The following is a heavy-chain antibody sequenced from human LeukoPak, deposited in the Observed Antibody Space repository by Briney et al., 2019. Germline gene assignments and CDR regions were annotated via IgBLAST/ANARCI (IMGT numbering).Heavy chain of an antibody. V-gene: IGHV1-18*01. D-gene: IGHD2-2*01. CDR1: GYAFTNYA. Sequence: ASVKVSCKASGYAFTNYAISWVRHAPGQGLEWMGWISGYNGNTNYAQKLQGRVTMTADTSTSTVYMELSSLGSEDTAVYYCARPTSVIPAADISYYFYAMDVWGQGTTVTVSS. CDR3: ARPTSVIPAADISYYFYAMDV. CDR2: ISGYNGNT. J-gene: IGHJ6*02.